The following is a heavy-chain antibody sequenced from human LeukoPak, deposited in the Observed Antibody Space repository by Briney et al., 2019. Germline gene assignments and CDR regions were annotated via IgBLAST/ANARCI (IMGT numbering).Heavy chain of an antibody. CDR1: GDSIRSYY. CDR2: IHDSGNT. Sequence: SETLSLTCSVSGDSIRSYYWSWIWQPPGKGPEWIGYIHDSGNTNYNPSLKSRVTISVDTSKKQFSLKLTSVTAADTAVYYCAGGDIAAAAFDYWGQGTLVTVSS. J-gene: IGHJ4*02. D-gene: IGHD6-13*01. V-gene: IGHV4-59*01. CDR3: AGGDIAAAAFDY.